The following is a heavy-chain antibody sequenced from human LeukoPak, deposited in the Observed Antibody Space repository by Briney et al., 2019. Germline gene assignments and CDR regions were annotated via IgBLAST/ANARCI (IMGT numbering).Heavy chain of an antibody. D-gene: IGHD1-1*01. V-gene: IGHV3-23*01. CDR3: AKRPGTHDL. CDR1: GFTFSSYA. Sequence: GGSLRLSCEASGFTFSSYAMSWVRQAPGKGLEWVSAISGIGGSTYYADTVKGRVTISRDNSKNTLYLQMNSLRAEDTAVYYCAKRPGTHDLWGQGTVVTVSS. J-gene: IGHJ4*02. CDR2: ISGIGGST.